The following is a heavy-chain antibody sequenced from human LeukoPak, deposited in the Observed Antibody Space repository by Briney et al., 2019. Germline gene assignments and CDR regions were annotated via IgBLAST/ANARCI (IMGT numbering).Heavy chain of an antibody. CDR3: ARAMGCTGNTCRNNWFDP. J-gene: IGHJ5*02. D-gene: IGHD2-8*02. Sequence: GGSLRLSCAASGFTVNSNYMNWVRQAPGKGLEWVSAIYSGGITYYADSVKGRFTISRDSSKNTLYLQMNSLRAEDTAVYYCARAMGCTGNTCRNNWFDPWGQGTLVTVSS. V-gene: IGHV3-66*02. CDR2: IYSGGIT. CDR1: GFTVNSNY.